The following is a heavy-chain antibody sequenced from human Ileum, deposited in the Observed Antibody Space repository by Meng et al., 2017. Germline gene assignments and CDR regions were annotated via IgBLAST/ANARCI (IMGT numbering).Heavy chain of an antibody. J-gene: IGHJ4*02. V-gene: IGHV4-30-4*01. D-gene: IGHD3-22*01. Sequence: QVQLQESGPGLVKPSQTLSLTCTVSGGSISSGDYYWSWIRQPPGKGLEWIGYIYYSGSTYYNPSLKSQLTISVDTSKNQFSLKLSSVTAADTAVYYCARDRDSSGYYPYWGQGTLVTVSS. CDR2: IYYSGST. CDR3: ARDRDSSGYYPY. CDR1: GGSISSGDYY.